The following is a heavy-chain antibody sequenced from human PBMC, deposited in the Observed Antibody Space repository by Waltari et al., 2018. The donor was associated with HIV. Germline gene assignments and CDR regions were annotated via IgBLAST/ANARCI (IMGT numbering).Heavy chain of an antibody. D-gene: IGHD3-16*01. Sequence: QLHLQQSGPGLVNPSETLSLSCTVSGGSFSRSNYYWGLIRQPPGMGLAWIGSIYYSGSTYYNPSLKSRVTVSVDTSRNQFSLKLYSVTAADTAVYYCTSGGVGSTEDFYYGMDVWGQGTTVTVSS. CDR3: TSGGVGSTEDFYYGMDV. V-gene: IGHV4-39*01. CDR1: GGSFSRSNYY. CDR2: IYYSGST. J-gene: IGHJ6*02.